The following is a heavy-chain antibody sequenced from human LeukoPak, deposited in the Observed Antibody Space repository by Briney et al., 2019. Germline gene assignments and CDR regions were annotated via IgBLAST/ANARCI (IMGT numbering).Heavy chain of an antibody. CDR2: ISGSGGST. J-gene: IGHJ4*02. V-gene: IGHV3-23*01. Sequence: PGGSLRPSCAASGFTFSSYAMSWVRQAPGKGLEWVSAISGSGGSTYYADSVKGRFTISRDNSKNTLYLQMNSLRAEDTAVYYCAKPLTVVPAAIHDYWGQGTLVTVSS. D-gene: IGHD2-2*01. CDR3: AKPLTVVPAAIHDY. CDR1: GFTFSSYA.